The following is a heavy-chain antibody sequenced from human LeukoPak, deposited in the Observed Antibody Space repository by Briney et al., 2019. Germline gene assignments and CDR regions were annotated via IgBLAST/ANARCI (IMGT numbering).Heavy chain of an antibody. D-gene: IGHD3-22*01. Sequence: ASVKVSCKASGYTFTNYGISWVRQAPGQGLEWMGWISAYNGHTKYAQKIQGRVTMTRDTSTSTAYMELRSLRSDDTAVYYCARDGHRRYHYDSSGREDAFDIWGQGTMVTVSS. J-gene: IGHJ3*02. CDR1: GYTFTNYG. V-gene: IGHV1-18*01. CDR2: ISAYNGHT. CDR3: ARDGHRRYHYDSSGREDAFDI.